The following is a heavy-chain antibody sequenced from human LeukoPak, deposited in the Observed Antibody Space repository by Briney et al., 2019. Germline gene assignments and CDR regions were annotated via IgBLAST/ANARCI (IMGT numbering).Heavy chain of an antibody. Sequence: GGSLRLSCAASGFTFSSYSMNWVRQAPGKGLEWVSFISSTSTTIYYADSVKGRFTISRDNAKNSLYLQMNSLRAEDTAVYYCAELGITMIGGVWGKGTTVTISS. V-gene: IGHV3-48*04. D-gene: IGHD3-10*02. CDR1: GFTFSSYS. CDR2: ISSTSTTI. J-gene: IGHJ6*04. CDR3: AELGITMIGGV.